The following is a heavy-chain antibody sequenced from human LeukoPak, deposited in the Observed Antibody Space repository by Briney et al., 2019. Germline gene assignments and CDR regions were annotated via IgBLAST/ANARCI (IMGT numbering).Heavy chain of an antibody. D-gene: IGHD3-10*01. Sequence: PGRSLRLSCAASGFTFISYGMHWVRQTPGKGLEWVAVISYDGSNKYYADSVKGRFTISRDNSKNTLYLQMNSLRAEDTAGYYCAKVIYGSGSYMGNYFDYWGQGTLVTVSS. J-gene: IGHJ4*02. V-gene: IGHV3-30*18. CDR2: ISYDGSNK. CDR3: AKVIYGSGSYMGNYFDY. CDR1: GFTFISYG.